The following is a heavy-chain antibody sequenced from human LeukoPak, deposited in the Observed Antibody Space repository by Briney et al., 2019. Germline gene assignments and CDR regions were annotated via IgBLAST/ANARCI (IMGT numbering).Heavy chain of an antibody. J-gene: IGHJ4*02. Sequence: SETLSLTCTVSGGSISSYYWSWIRQPPGKGLEWIGYIYYSGSTNYNPSLKSRVTISVDTSKNQFSLKLSSVTAADTAVYYCARIDVLLSADYWGQGTLVTVSS. D-gene: IGHD3-9*01. CDR1: GGSISSYY. V-gene: IGHV4-59*01. CDR2: IYYSGST. CDR3: ARIDVLLSADY.